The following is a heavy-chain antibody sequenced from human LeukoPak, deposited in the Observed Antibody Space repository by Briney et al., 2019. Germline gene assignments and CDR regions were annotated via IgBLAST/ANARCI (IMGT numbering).Heavy chain of an antibody. D-gene: IGHD3-10*01. CDR2: ISSGRPTI. Sequence: GGSLRLSCAASGFTFSSYGMNWVRQAPGTGLQWVSYISSGRPTINYADSVRGRFTVSRDNAKRTLYLQMNSLRAEDTAVYYCARDRRYGSGSHCKFDSWGQGALVTVSS. J-gene: IGHJ4*02. CDR1: GFTFSSYG. V-gene: IGHV3-48*04. CDR3: ARDRRYGSGSHCKFDS.